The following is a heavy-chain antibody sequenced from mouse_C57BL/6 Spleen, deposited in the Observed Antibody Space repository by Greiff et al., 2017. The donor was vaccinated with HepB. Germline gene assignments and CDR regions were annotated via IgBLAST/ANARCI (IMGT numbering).Heavy chain of an antibody. V-gene: IGHV3-6*01. CDR1: GYSITSGYY. CDR2: ISYDGSN. Sequence: EVQRVESGPGLVKPSQSLSLTCSVTGYSITSGYYWNWIRQFPGNKLEWMGYISYDGSNNYNPSLKNRISITRDTSKNQFFLKLNSVTTEDTATYYCAIWLRRRGFDYWGQGTTLTVSS. CDR3: AIWLRRRGFDY. J-gene: IGHJ2*01. D-gene: IGHD2-2*01.